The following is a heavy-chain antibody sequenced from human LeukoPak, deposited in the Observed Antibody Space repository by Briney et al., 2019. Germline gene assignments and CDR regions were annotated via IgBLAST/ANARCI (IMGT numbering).Heavy chain of an antibody. V-gene: IGHV3-49*03. D-gene: IGHD2/OR15-2a*01. CDR3: TRDNRHFDY. CDR2: IRSKAYGGTT. CDR1: GFTFGDYA. J-gene: IGHJ4*02. Sequence: GGSLRLSCTASGFTFGDYAMSWFSQAPGKGLEWVGFIRSKAYGGTTEYAASVKGRFTISRDDSKSIAYLQMNSLKTEDTAVYYCTRDNRHFDYWGQGTLVTVSS.